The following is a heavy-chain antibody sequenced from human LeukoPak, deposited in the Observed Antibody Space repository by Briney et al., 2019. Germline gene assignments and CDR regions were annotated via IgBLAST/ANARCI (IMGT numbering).Heavy chain of an antibody. CDR3: AKDANTYYYDSSSYYYEGYAFDI. Sequence: GGSLRLSCAASGFTFSSYAMSWVRQAPGKGLEWVSLISGSGYTYYADSVKGRFTISRDNSKNTLYLQMNSLRAEDTAVYYCAKDANTYYYDSSSYYYEGYAFDIWGQGTMVTVSS. D-gene: IGHD3-22*01. CDR2: ISGSGYT. CDR1: GFTFSSYA. J-gene: IGHJ3*02. V-gene: IGHV3-23*01.